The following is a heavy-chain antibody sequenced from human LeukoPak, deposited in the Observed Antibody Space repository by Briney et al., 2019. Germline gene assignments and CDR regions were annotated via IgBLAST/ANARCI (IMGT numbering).Heavy chain of an antibody. CDR3: ARRYYDFWSGYYTGSYFDY. Sequence: SETLSLTCTVSGGSISSYYWSWIRQPPGKGLEWIGYIYYSGSTNYNPSLKSRVTISVDTSKNQFSLKPSSVTAADTAVYYCARRYYDFWSGYYTGSYFDYWGQGTLVTVSS. D-gene: IGHD3-3*01. J-gene: IGHJ4*02. V-gene: IGHV4-59*01. CDR2: IYYSGST. CDR1: GGSISSYY.